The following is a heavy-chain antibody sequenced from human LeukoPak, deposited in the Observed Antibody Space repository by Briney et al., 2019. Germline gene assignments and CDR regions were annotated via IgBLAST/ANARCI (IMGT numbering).Heavy chain of an antibody. Sequence: PGGSLRLSCAASGFTFTTYWMTWVRQVPGKGLEWVANIMHDGSEKDYVASVKGRFTISRDNAKNSLYLQMNSLRAEDTAVYYCARDSGGRGWYAPYFDYWGQGTLVTVSS. J-gene: IGHJ4*02. CDR3: ARDSGGRGWYAPYFDY. D-gene: IGHD6-19*01. CDR1: GFTFTTYW. CDR2: IMHDGSEK. V-gene: IGHV3-7*01.